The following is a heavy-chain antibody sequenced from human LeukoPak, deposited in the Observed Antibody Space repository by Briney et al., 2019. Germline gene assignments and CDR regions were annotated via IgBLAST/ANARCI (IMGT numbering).Heavy chain of an antibody. D-gene: IGHD5/OR15-5a*01. CDR2: IRNKANSYTT. V-gene: IGHV3-72*01. J-gene: IGHJ4*02. Sequence: GGSLRLSCAASGFTFIDHYMDWVRQAPGKGLQWIGRIRNKANSYTTEYAASVKGRFTVSRDDSKNSLFLQMNSLESEDTAVYYCARRNSVTQGLDNWGQGTLVTVSS. CDR1: GFTFIDHY. CDR3: ARRNSVTQGLDN.